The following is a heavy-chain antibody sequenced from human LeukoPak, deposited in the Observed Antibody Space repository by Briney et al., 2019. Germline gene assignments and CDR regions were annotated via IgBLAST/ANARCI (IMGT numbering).Heavy chain of an antibody. V-gene: IGHV3-15*01. CDR3: TTESPPGSMVGFDY. D-gene: IGHD3-10*02. Sequence: PGGSLRLSCAASGFTFSNAWMSWVRQAPGKGLEWVGRIKSKTDGRTTDYAAPVKGTFTISRDDSKNTLYLQMNSLKTEDTAVYYCTTESPPGSMVGFDYWGQGTLVTVPS. CDR1: GFTFSNAW. CDR2: IKSKTDGRTT. J-gene: IGHJ4*02.